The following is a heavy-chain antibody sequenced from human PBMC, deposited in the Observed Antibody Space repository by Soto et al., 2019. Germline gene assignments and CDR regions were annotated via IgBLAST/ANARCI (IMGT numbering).Heavy chain of an antibody. V-gene: IGHV3-23*01. D-gene: IGHD1-1*01. J-gene: IGHJ5*02. Sequence: SLRPSCQHPGFIFDKFGMGSVYLAPVKGQECMSSITGSGFKKYYADSVKGRFTISRDNSKSTVYLELNNLSAEDTAVYHCATNQGLELVRNATVEWFDPWGQESADSVSS. CDR3: ATNQGLELVRNATVEWFDP. CDR2: ITGSGFKK. CDR1: GFIFDKFG.